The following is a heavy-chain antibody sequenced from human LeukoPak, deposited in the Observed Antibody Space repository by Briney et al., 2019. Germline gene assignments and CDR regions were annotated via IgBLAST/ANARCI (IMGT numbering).Heavy chain of an antibody. D-gene: IGHD3-22*01. J-gene: IGHJ4*02. CDR1: GFTFSSYG. Sequence: GGSLGLSCAASGFTFSSYGMHWVRQAPGKGLEWVAVIWHDGSNKYYADSVKGRFTISRDNSKNTLYLQMNSLRAEDTAVYYCASLYDSSGYYSFDYWGQGTLVTVSS. V-gene: IGHV3-33*01. CDR2: IWHDGSNK. CDR3: ASLYDSSGYYSFDY.